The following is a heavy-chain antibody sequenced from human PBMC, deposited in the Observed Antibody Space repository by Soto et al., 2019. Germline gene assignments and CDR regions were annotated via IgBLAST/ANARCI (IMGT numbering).Heavy chain of an antibody. D-gene: IGHD4-17*01. CDR1: GYSFSTYW. J-gene: IGHJ5*02. CDR3: ARRKHDYGHYWFDP. Sequence: GESLKISCKGSGYSFSTYWISWVRQMPGKGLEWMGRIDPSDSYTDYSPSFQGHVTISADKSISTAYLQWSSLKASDTAMYYCARRKHDYGHYWFDPWGQGTLVTVSS. CDR2: IDPSDSYT. V-gene: IGHV5-10-1*01.